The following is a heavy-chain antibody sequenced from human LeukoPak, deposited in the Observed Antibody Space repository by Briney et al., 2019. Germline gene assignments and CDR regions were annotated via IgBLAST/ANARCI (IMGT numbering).Heavy chain of an antibody. J-gene: IGHJ4*02. D-gene: IGHD3-16*02. CDR3: AKDTYYDYVWGSYRNDY. Sequence: GGSLRLSCAASGFTFSSYGMHWVRQAPGKGLEWVAVIWYDGSNKYYADSVKGRFTISRDNSKNTLYLQMNSLRAEDTAVYYCAKDTYYDYVWGSYRNDYWGQGTLVTVSS. CDR1: GFTFSSYG. V-gene: IGHV3-33*06. CDR2: IWYDGSNK.